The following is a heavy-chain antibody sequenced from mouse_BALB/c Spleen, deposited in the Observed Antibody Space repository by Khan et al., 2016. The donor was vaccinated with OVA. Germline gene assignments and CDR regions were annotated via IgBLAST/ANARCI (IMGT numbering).Heavy chain of an antibody. CDR2: IWSDGFT. CDR1: GFSLTSYG. D-gene: IGHD1-1*01. J-gene: IGHJ4*01. Sequence: QVQLKESGPGLVAPSQSLSITCTVSGFSLTSYGVHWVRQPPGKGLEWLVVIWSDGFTTYNSTLKSRLSISKDNSKSQVFLKMNSLQTDDTAMYYCARGIYYFGSRYMDYWGKEPQSPSPQ. CDR3: ARGIYYFGSRYMDY. V-gene: IGHV2-6*02.